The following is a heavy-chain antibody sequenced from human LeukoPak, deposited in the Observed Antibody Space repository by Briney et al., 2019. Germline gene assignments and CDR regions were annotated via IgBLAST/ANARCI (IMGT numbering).Heavy chain of an antibody. CDR1: RFTFSSYV. CDR2: ISGSGGST. J-gene: IGHJ4*02. Sequence: GGSLRLSCAASRFTFSSYVMGWVRQAPGKGLECVSAISGSGGSTYYADSAKGRFTISRDNSKNTLYLQMNSLRAEDTAVYYCAKESWEERITMIRGVITKSSHFDYWGQGTLVTVSS. D-gene: IGHD3-10*01. CDR3: AKESWEERITMIRGVITKSSHFDY. V-gene: IGHV3-23*01.